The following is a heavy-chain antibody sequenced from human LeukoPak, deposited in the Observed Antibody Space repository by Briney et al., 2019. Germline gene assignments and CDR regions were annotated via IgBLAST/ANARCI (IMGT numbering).Heavy chain of an antibody. CDR1: GFTFSSYE. CDR2: ISSSGSTI. D-gene: IGHD1-26*01. CDR3: AKDRGSGSYYGLFDY. V-gene: IGHV3-48*03. Sequence: PGGSLRLSCAASGFTFSSYEMNWVRQAPGKGLEWVSYISSSGSTIYYADSVKGRFTISRDNSKNTLYLQMNSLRAEDTAVYYCAKDRGSGSYYGLFDYWGQGTLVTVSS. J-gene: IGHJ4*02.